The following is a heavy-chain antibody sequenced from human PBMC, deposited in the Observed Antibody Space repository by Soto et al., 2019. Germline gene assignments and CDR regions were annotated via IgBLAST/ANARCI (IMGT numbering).Heavy chain of an antibody. J-gene: IGHJ5*02. CDR3: VRGRSFDFASTPPPTFGP. CDR2: IGTLGDT. CDR1: GFILSTHD. D-gene: IGHD3-9*01. Sequence: QLVASGGGLVQPGGSLRLSCVASGFILSTHDLHWVRDTPGEGLEWVSGIGTLGDTFYGASVKGRFTISSENAKNSLYLQMYSLSGGDTAVYYCVRGRSFDFASTPPPTFGPWGQGTLVTVSS. V-gene: IGHV3-13*01.